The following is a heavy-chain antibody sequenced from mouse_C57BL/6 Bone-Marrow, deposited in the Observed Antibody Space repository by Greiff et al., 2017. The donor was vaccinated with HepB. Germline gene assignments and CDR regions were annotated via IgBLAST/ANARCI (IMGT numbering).Heavy chain of an antibody. Sequence: VKLQQSGPELVKPGASVKISCKASGYAFSSSWMNWVKQRPGKGLEWIGRIYPGDGDTNYNGKFKGKATLTADKSASTAYMQLRSLTSEDSAVYFCASWDEFDYWGQGTTLTVSS. D-gene: IGHD4-1*01. J-gene: IGHJ2*01. V-gene: IGHV1-82*01. CDR3: ASWDEFDY. CDR2: IYPGDGDT. CDR1: GYAFSSSW.